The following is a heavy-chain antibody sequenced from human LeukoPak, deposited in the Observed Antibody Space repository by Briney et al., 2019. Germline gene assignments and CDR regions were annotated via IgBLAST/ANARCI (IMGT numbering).Heavy chain of an antibody. CDR2: TYYSGST. CDR1: GGSISSSSYY. V-gene: IGHV4-39*01. CDR3: ARAVRGYARFDY. J-gene: IGHJ4*02. Sequence: PSETLSLNCTVSGGSISSSSYYWGWIRQPPGKGLEWIGSTYYSGSTYYNPSLKSRVTISVDTSKNQFSLKLSSVTAADTAVYYCARAVRGYARFDYWGQGTLVTVSS. D-gene: IGHD3-10*01.